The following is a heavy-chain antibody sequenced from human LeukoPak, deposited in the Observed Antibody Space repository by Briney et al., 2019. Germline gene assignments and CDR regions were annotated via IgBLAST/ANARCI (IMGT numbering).Heavy chain of an antibody. J-gene: IGHJ3*02. CDR3: ARGGHSVVLIAIFAFDI. CDR2: INPNSGGT. CDR1: GYTFTGYY. V-gene: IGHV1-2*02. Sequence: GAXVKVSCKASGYTFTGYYMHWVRQAPGQGLEGMGWINPNSGGTNYAQKFQGRVTMTRDTSISTAYMELSRLRSDDTAVYYCARGGHSVVLIAIFAFDIWGQGTMVTVSS. D-gene: IGHD2-21*01.